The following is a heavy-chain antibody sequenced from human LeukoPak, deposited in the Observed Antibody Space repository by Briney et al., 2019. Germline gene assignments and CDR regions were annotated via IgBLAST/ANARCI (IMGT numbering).Heavy chain of an antibody. CDR2: IISDGSST. Sequence: GGSLRLSCAASGFTFSTTWMHWVRQAPGKGLAWVSRIISDGSSTTYAGSVKGRFTISRDNAKNMLYLQMNNLRAEDTAVYYCATDGGYAFDIWGQGTMVTVS. CDR1: GFTFSTTW. CDR3: ATDGGYAFDI. V-gene: IGHV3-74*01. J-gene: IGHJ3*02. D-gene: IGHD3-10*01.